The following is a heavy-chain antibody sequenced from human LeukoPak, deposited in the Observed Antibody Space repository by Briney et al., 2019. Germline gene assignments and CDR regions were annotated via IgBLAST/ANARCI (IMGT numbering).Heavy chain of an antibody. D-gene: IGHD7-27*01. CDR1: GFTFSSYG. J-gene: IGHJ4*02. V-gene: IGHV3-30*18. CDR3: AKDSGAPDY. Sequence: GGSLRLSCAASGFTFSSYGMHWVRQDPGKGLEWVAVISYDGSNKYYADSVKGRFTISRDNSKNTLYLQMNSLRAEDTAVYYCAKDSGAPDYWGQGTLVTVSP. CDR2: ISYDGSNK.